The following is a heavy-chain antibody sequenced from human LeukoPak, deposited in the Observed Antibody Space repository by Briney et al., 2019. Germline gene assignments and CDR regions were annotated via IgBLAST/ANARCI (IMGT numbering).Heavy chain of an antibody. D-gene: IGHD2-2*01. Sequence: PGGSLRLSCAASGFTFSSYAMSWVRQAPGEGLEWVSAISGSGGSTYYADSVKGRFTISRDNSKNTLYLQMNSLRAEDTAVYYCAKDDAGYCSSTSCYESLDYWGQGTLVTVSS. V-gene: IGHV3-23*01. CDR1: GFTFSSYA. J-gene: IGHJ4*02. CDR3: AKDDAGYCSSTSCYESLDY. CDR2: ISGSGGST.